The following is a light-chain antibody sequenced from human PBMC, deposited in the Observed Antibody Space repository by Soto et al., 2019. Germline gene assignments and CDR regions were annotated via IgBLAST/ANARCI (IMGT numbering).Light chain of an antibody. V-gene: IGLV2-14*03. CDR1: SSDVGAYNS. Sequence: QPASVSGSPGQSITLSCTGTSSDVGAYNSVSWYQQHPGKAPKLIIYDVSTRPSGVSNRFSGSKSGNTASLTISGLEAEDEADYYCSSSTTSTTRVFGTGTKLTVL. CDR2: DVS. CDR3: SSSTTSTTRV. J-gene: IGLJ1*01.